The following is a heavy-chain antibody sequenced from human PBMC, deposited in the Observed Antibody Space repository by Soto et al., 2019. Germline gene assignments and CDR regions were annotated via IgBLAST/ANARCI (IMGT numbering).Heavy chain of an antibody. CDR3: ARDGNMITFGGVIATDY. D-gene: IGHD3-16*02. J-gene: IGHJ4*02. CDR1: GYTFTSYG. Sequence: QVQLVQSGAKVKKPGASVKVSCKASGYTFTSYGISWVRQAPGQGLEWMGWISAYNGNTNYAQKLQGRVTMTTDTSTSTAYMELRSLRSDDTAVYYCARDGNMITFGGVIATDYWGQGTLVTVSS. CDR2: ISAYNGNT. V-gene: IGHV1-18*01.